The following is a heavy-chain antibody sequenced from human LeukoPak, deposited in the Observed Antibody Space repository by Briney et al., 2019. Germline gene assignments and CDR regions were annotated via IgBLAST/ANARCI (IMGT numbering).Heavy chain of an antibody. V-gene: IGHV3-53*01. CDR3: ARVGDHFHWYLDL. Sequence: GGSLRLSCAASGFTVSTNYMNWVRQAPGKGLEWVSILYSGSDTYYADSVKGRFTISRDSSKNILSLQMNNLRAEDTAVYYCARVGDHFHWYLDLWGRGTLVTVYS. CDR1: GFTVSTNY. D-gene: IGHD3-10*01. CDR2: LYSGSDT. J-gene: IGHJ2*01.